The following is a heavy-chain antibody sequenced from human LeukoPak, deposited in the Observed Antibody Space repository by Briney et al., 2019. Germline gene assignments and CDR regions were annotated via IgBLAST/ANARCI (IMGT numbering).Heavy chain of an antibody. J-gene: IGHJ4*02. Sequence: PGGSLRLSCAASGFTLSSYAMSWVRQAPGKGLEWISAISDSGNTYHADSVKGRFTISRDKSKNTLYLQMNSLRAEDTAVYYCARPRGNVEMAAIPFDYWGQGTLVTVSS. D-gene: IGHD5-24*01. CDR3: ARPRGNVEMAAIPFDY. CDR2: ISDSGNT. CDR1: GFTLSSYA. V-gene: IGHV3-23*01.